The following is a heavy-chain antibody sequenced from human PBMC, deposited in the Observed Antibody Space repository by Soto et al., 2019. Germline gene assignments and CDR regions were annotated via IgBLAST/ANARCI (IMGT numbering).Heavy chain of an antibody. J-gene: IGHJ6*02. V-gene: IGHV2-70*01. CDR2: IDWDDDK. CDR3: ARSPEFYVILTGYYMGVSPYYYGMDV. CDR1: GFSLSTSGMC. Sequence: SGPTLVNPTQTLTLTCTFSGFSLSTSGMCVSWIRQPPGKALEWLALIDWDDDKYYSTSLKTRLTISKDTSKNQVVLTMTNMDPVDTATYYCARSPEFYVILTGYYMGVSPYYYGMDVWGQGTTVTVSS. D-gene: IGHD3-9*01.